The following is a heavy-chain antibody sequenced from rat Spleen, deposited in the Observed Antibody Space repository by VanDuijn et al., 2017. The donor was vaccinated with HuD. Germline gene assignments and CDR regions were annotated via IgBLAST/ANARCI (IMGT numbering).Heavy chain of an antibody. D-gene: IGHD5-1*01. J-gene: IGHJ2*01. CDR2: ISYDGSST. V-gene: IGHV5-7*01. CDR1: GFTFSDYN. Sequence: EVQLVESGGGLVQPGRSLKLSCAASGFTFSDYNMAWVRQAPKKGLEWVATISYDGSSTYYRDSVKGRFTISRDNAKSTLYLQMDSLRSEDTATYYCTTGTGSPSYWGRGVMVTVSS. CDR3: TTGTGSPSY.